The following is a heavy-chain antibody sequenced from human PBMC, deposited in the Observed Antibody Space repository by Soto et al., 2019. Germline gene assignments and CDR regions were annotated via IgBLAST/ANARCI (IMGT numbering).Heavy chain of an antibody. CDR1: GYTFTSYA. CDR3: ARSSRSNWFDP. Sequence: QVQLVQSGAEVKKPGASVKVSCKASGYTFTSYAMHWVRQAPGQRLEWMGWINAGNGNTKYSQKFQGRVTITRDTSTSTAYMELSSLRSEDTAVYYCARSSRSNWFDPWGQGTLVTVSS. V-gene: IGHV1-3*01. J-gene: IGHJ5*02. CDR2: INAGNGNT.